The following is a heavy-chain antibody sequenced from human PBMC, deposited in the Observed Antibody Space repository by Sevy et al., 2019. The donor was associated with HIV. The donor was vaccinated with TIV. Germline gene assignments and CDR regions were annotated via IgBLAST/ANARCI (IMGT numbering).Heavy chain of an antibody. Sequence: GGSLRLSGVVSEFNFNIYSMSWVRPAPGKGLEWVSTLTFGCGKINYANSVKGRFIIARSDSKNTRYLKMNSLGAEDTAVSCCARDGCTGHHDYWGQGTLVTVSS. CDR3: ARDGCTGHHDY. V-gene: IGHV3-23*01. CDR1: EFNFNIYS. CDR2: LTFGCGKI. J-gene: IGHJ4*02. D-gene: IGHD2-8*02.